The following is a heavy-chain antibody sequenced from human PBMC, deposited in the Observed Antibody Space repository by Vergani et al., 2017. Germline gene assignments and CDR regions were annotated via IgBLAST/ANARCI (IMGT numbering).Heavy chain of an antibody. CDR1: GGSVSSGSYY. J-gene: IGHJ4*02. CDR3: ARDFDY. V-gene: IGHV4-61*10. CDR2: IYYSGSI. Sequence: QVQLQESGPGLVKPSETLSLTCTVSGGSVSSGSYYWSWIRQPAGKGLEWIGYIYYSGSINYNPSLKSRVTISVNTSKNQFSLRLSSVTAADTAVYYCARDFDYWGQGTLVTVSS.